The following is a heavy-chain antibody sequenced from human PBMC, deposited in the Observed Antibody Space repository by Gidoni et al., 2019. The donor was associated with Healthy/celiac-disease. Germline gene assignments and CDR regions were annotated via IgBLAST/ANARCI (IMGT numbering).Heavy chain of an antibody. CDR1: GFTFSSYA. Sequence: QVQLVESGGGVVQPGSSLRLSCSASGFTFSSYAMHWVRQAPGKGLEWVAVISYDGSKKYYADSVKGRFTISRDNSKNTLYLQMNSLRAEDTAVYYCARGITGTTPYYYGMDVWGQGTTVTVAS. CDR3: ARGITGTTPYYYGMDV. CDR2: ISYDGSKK. J-gene: IGHJ6*02. V-gene: IGHV3-30-3*01. D-gene: IGHD1-7*01.